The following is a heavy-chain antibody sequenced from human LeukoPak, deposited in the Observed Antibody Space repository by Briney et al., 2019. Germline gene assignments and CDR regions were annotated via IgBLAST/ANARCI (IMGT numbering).Heavy chain of an antibody. V-gene: IGHV4-61*01. CDR3: ASLIETAGDLFDY. CDR1: GGSFSSSNYY. CDR2: IYYSGST. J-gene: IGHJ4*02. Sequence: SETLSLTCTVSGGSFSSSNYYWSWIRQPPGKGLEWIGYIYYSGSTNYNPSLKSRITISADTSKNQFSLKLSSVTAADTAVYYCASLIETAGDLFDYWGQGTLVTVSS. D-gene: IGHD2-21*02.